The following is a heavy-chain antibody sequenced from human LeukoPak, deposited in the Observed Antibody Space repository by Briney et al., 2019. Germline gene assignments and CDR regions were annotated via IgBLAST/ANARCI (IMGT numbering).Heavy chain of an antibody. CDR1: GYTFTGYH. D-gene: IGHD2-2*01. J-gene: IGHJ4*02. CDR2: INPNSGDT. CDR3: ARDYCSSTSCLFDY. V-gene: IGHV1-2*06. Sequence: ASVNVSFKASGYTFTGYHMHWMRQAPGQGLEWMGRINPNSGDTNYAQKFQGRVTMTRDTSISTAYMELSRLRSDDTAVYYCARDYCSSTSCLFDYWGQGTLVTVSS.